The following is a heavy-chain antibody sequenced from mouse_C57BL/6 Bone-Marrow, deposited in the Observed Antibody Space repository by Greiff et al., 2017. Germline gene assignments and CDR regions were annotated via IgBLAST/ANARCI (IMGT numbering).Heavy chain of an antibody. CDR1: GYTFTDYE. D-gene: IGHD1-1*01. V-gene: IGHV1-15*01. CDR3: TRGAGVAEGYFDY. J-gene: IGHJ2*01. Sequence: QVQLQQSGAELVRPGASVTLSCKASGYTFTDYEMHWVKQTPVHGLEWIGAIDPETGGTAYNQKFKGKAILTADESSSTAYMELRSLTSEDSAVYYYTRGAGVAEGYFDYWGQGTTLTDSS. CDR2: IDPETGGT.